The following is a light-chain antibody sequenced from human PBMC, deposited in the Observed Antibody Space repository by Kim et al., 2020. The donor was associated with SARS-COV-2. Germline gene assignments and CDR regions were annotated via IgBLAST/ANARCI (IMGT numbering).Light chain of an antibody. CDR3: GTWDSSLSAVV. CDR1: TANIRNNY. J-gene: IGLJ2*01. V-gene: IGLV1-51*01. Sequence: GQKVTISGPGSTANIRNNYVSWYQQLPGTAPKLLIYDNYNRPSGIPDRFSGSKSGTSATLGITGLQTGDEADYYCGTWDSSLSAVVFGGGTKLTVL. CDR2: DNY.